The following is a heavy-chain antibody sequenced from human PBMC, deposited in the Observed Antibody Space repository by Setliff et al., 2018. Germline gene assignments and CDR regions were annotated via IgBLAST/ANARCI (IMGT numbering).Heavy chain of an antibody. Sequence: ETLSLTCSVSGASITRSGYYWGWVRQSPGKRLEWIGSMYYIGSYDYNPSLKSRVTISLXXXKXXXXXXXXXXXXXXXXXXYCARSXXLVLTNWFDAWGQGIRVTVSS. CDR3: ARSXXLVLTNWFDA. V-gene: IGHV4-39*01. CDR2: MYYIGSY. D-gene: IGHD1-26*01. J-gene: IGHJ5*02. CDR1: GASITRSGYY.